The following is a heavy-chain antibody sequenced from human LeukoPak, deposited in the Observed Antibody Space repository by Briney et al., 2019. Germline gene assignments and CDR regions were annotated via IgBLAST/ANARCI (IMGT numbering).Heavy chain of an antibody. CDR3: ARSSYSSSSSV. CDR2: IKEDGSEK. J-gene: IGHJ3*01. V-gene: IGHV3-7*03. Sequence: GGSLRLSCAASGFTFSNYWMSWVRQAPGKGLEWVANIKEDGSEKHHADVVKGRFTISRDNAKNSLYLQINSLRAEDTAVYYCARSSYSSSSSVWGQGTMVTVSS. CDR1: GFTFSNYW. D-gene: IGHD6-6*01.